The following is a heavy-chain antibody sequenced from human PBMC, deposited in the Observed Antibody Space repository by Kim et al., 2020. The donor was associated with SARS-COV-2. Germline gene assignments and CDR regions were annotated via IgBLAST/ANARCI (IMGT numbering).Heavy chain of an antibody. Sequence: SETLSLTCTVSGGSISSGDYYWSWIRQPPGKGLEWIGYIYYSGSTYYNPSLKSRVTISVDTSKNQFSLKLSSVTAADTAVYYCARGYYDSSGYSAWVYYYYYYGMDVWGQGTTVTVSS. J-gene: IGHJ6*02. D-gene: IGHD3-22*01. V-gene: IGHV4-30-4*01. CDR2: IYYSGST. CDR3: ARGYYDSSGYSAWVYYYYYYGMDV. CDR1: GGSISSGDYY.